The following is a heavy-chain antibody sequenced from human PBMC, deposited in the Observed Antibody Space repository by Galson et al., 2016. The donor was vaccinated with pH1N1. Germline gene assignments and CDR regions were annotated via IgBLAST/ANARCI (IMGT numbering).Heavy chain of an antibody. CDR2: VHYDGNNK. J-gene: IGHJ3*01. V-gene: IGHV3-30*02. CDR1: GFTFNSYG. D-gene: IGHD3-3*01. Sequence: SLRLSCAASGFTFNSYGMHWVRQGPGKGLEWVAFVHYDGNNKYYADSVKGRFTVSRDNSKNTLYLQMNSLRAEDTAHYYCASNQRFLEQDAFDLWGLGTRVTVSS. CDR3: ASNQRFLEQDAFDL.